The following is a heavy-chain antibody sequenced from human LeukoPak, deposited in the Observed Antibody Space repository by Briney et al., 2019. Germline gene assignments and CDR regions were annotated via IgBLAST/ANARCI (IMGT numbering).Heavy chain of an antibody. CDR3: ARDAIPGGTSHFDY. Sequence: GASVKVSCKASGYTFINYAMHWVRQAPGQRLEWMGWINAGDGDTKYSQKFQGRVTLARDTSASTVYMELSSLRSEDTAVYYCARDAIPGGTSHFDYWGQGTLVTVSS. CDR1: GYTFINYA. J-gene: IGHJ4*02. CDR2: INAGDGDT. V-gene: IGHV1-3*01. D-gene: IGHD1-20*01.